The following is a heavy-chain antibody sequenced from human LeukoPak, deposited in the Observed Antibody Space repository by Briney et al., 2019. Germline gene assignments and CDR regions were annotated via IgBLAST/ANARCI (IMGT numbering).Heavy chain of an antibody. J-gene: IGHJ5*02. CDR3: GIDFTS. V-gene: IGHV3-21*01. CDR1: GFTFSSYG. CDR2: ITSDSTYI. Sequence: NPGGSLRLSCAASGFTFSSYGMVWVRQDPGKGLEWVSSITSDSTYIYYADSVKGRFTISRDNAKNSLYLQMNSLRAEDTAVYYCGIDFTSWGQGTLVTVSS.